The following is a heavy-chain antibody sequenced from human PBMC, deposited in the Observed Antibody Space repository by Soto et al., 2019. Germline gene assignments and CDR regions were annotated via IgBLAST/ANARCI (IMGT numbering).Heavy chain of an antibody. V-gene: IGHV3-11*01. CDR3: ATCQLGENVLQH. Sequence: GASLRLSCTASGFTLSDHYMSWIRQAPGKGLEWISYIRSDNNNTFYADSVKGRFTISRENAENSLYLQMNSLRAEDTAVYFCATCQLGENVLQHWGQGTMVTVSS. CDR1: GFTLSDHY. D-gene: IGHD7-27*01. CDR2: IRSDNNNT. J-gene: IGHJ1*01.